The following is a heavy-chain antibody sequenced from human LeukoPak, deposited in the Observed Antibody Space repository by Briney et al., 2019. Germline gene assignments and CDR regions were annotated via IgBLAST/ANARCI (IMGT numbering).Heavy chain of an antibody. D-gene: IGHD1-1*01. CDR2: INPGGGST. CDR1: GYTFTSHY. CDR3: ARGFAGPYNWFDP. J-gene: IGHJ5*02. V-gene: IGHV1-46*01. Sequence: ASVKVSCKASGYTFTSHYLHWVRQAPGQGLEWMGLINPGGGSTWYAQKFQGRVTLTRDTSTSTDYMELSSLRSEDTAVYYCARGFAGPYNWFDPWGQGTLVTVSS.